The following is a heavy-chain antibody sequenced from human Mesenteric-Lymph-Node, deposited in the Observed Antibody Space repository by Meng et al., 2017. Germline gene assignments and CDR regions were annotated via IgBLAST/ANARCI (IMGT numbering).Heavy chain of an antibody. V-gene: IGHV3-74*03. D-gene: IGHD2-2*01. CDR1: GFTLSSYW. CDR2: ITNDGSRT. Sequence: GESLKISCVASGFTLSSYWMHWVRQAPGKGLEWVSRITNDGSRTMYADSVKDRFIISRDNPKNTLYLQINSLRAEDAAMYYCARDQDGAGGTIDHWGQGTRVTVSS. J-gene: IGHJ4*02. CDR3: ARDQDGAGGTIDH.